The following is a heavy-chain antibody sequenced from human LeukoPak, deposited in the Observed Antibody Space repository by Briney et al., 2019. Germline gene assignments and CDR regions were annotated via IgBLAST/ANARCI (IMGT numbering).Heavy chain of an antibody. CDR3: ARDGYCSGSYCYGYYYYMDV. D-gene: IGHD2-15*01. V-gene: IGHV4-59*01. Sequence: SDTLSLTCTVSGGSIGTYYWSWIRQPPGKGLEWIGYVYYSGCTNYHPSLQSRVTISVDASKNQFSLTRSSVTAADTAVYYCARDGYCSGSYCYGYYYYMDVWGTGTTVSVSS. CDR2: VYYSGCT. J-gene: IGHJ6*03. CDR1: GGSIGTYY.